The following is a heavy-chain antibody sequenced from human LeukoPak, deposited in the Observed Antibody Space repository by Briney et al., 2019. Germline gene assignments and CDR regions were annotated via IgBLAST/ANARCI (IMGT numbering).Heavy chain of an antibody. D-gene: IGHD3-10*01. Sequence: GASVKVSCKASGYTFTSYYMHWVRQAPGQGLEWMGLIDPSDASTTFAQKFQGRLTMTRDTSTSTVYMDLSSLRSEDTAVYYRAREAAVRLKHYDYWGQGTLVTVSS. CDR3: AREAAVRLKHYDY. CDR1: GYTFTSYY. J-gene: IGHJ4*02. V-gene: IGHV1-46*01. CDR2: IDPSDAST.